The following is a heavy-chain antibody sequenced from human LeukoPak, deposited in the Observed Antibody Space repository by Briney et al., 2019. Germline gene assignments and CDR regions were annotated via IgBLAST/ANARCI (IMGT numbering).Heavy chain of an antibody. CDR1: GYTFTDYY. CDR3: ARGGQLIDS. CDR2: INPNSGAT. D-gene: IGHD6-13*01. V-gene: IGHV1-2*02. J-gene: IGHJ4*02. Sequence: ASVKVSCKASGYTFTDYYIHWVRQAPGQGLEWMGWINPNSGATNYAQKFQGRVTMSRDTSITTAYMELSRLRSDDTAVYYCARGGQLIDSWGQGTLVTVSS.